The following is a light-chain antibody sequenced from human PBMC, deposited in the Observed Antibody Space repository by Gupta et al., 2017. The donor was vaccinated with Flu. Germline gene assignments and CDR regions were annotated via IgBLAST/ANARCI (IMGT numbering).Light chain of an antibody. Sequence: DIQMTQSPSTLSASVGDRVTITCRASQSISSWLAWYQQKPGKAPKLLIYKASILESGVPSRFSGSGSGTEFTRTISSLQPDDLAAYYCQQYEAYPLTFGGGTKVEIK. V-gene: IGKV1-5*03. CDR1: QSISSW. CDR2: KAS. J-gene: IGKJ4*01. CDR3: QQYEAYPLT.